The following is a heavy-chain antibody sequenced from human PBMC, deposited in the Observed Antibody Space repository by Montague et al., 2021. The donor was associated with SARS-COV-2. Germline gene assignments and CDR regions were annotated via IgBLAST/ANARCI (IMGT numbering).Heavy chain of an antibody. J-gene: IGHJ4*01. CDR3: ARGSEYYYHSFDY. V-gene: IGHV4-4*07. CDR2: IYSNGDT. D-gene: IGHD2/OR15-2a*01. Sequence: SETLSLTCTVSGASMNGYHWSWIRQPAGKALEWIGRIYSNGDTPXNPSLQSRLTMSVDTSERQFSLKMTSVSAADTAIYYCARGSEYYYHSFDYWGHGNLVTVSS. CDR1: GASMNGYH.